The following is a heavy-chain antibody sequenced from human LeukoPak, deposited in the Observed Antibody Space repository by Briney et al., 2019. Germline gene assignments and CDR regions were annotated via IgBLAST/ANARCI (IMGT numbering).Heavy chain of an antibody. CDR1: GFTFSSYA. V-gene: IGHV3-23*01. J-gene: IGHJ5*02. CDR2: ISGSGGST. Sequence: PGGSLRLSCAASGFTFSSYAMSWVRQAPGKGLERVSAISGSGGSTYYADSVKGRFTISRDNSKNTLYLQMNSLRAEDTAVYYCAKDRDPSYYGSGSYWRWFDPWGQGTLVTVSS. D-gene: IGHD3-10*01. CDR3: AKDRDPSYYGSGSYWRWFDP.